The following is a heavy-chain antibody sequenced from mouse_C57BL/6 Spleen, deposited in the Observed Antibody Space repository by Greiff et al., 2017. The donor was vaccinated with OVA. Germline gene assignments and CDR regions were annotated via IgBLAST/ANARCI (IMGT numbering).Heavy chain of an antibody. V-gene: IGHV5-4*01. CDR3: ARAYYDYLYYFDY. Sequence: EVQLVESGGGLVKPGGSLKLSCAASGFTFSSYAMSWVRQTPEKRLEWVATISDGGSYTYYPDNVKGRFTISRDNAKNNLYLQMSHLKSEDTAMYYCARAYYDYLYYFDYWGQGTTLTVSS. D-gene: IGHD2-4*01. J-gene: IGHJ2*01. CDR2: ISDGGSYT. CDR1: GFTFSSYA.